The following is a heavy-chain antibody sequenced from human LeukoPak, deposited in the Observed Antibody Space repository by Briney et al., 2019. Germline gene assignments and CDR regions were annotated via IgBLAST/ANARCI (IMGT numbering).Heavy chain of an antibody. CDR1: GFTFDDYA. D-gene: IGHD3-16*01. V-gene: IGHV3-43D*03. J-gene: IGHJ6*03. CDR3: AKAGGSSPYLYYYYYYMDV. CDR2: ISWDGGST. Sequence: GGSLRLSCAASGFTFDDYAMHWVRHAPGKGLEWVSLISWDGGSTYYADSVKGRFTISRDNSKNSLYLQMNSLRAEDTALYYCAKAGGSSPYLYYYYYYMDVWGKGTTVTVSS.